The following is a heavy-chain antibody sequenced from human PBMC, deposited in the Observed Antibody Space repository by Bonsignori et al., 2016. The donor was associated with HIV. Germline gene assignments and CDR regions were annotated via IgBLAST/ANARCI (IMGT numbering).Heavy chain of an antibody. CDR2: INHSGST. Sequence: PGKGLEWIGEINHSGSTNYNPSLKSRVTISVDTSKNQFSLKLSSVTAADTAVYYCATGIAARRGYYYYMDVWGKGTTVTVSS. CDR3: ATGIAARRGYYYYMDV. D-gene: IGHD6-6*01. V-gene: IGHV4-34*01. J-gene: IGHJ6*03.